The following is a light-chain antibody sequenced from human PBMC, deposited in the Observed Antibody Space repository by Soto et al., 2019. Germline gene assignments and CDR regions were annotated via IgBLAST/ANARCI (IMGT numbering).Light chain of an antibody. CDR1: QGIYNY. CDR3: HKYNSALLT. J-gene: IGKJ5*01. CDR2: AAS. Sequence: DIQMTQSPSSLSASVGDRVTITCRASQGIYNYLAWYQQKPGKAPKLLIYAASTLEAGVPSRFSGSGSGTDITLTISSLQPEDVATYYCHKYNSALLTFSQGTRLEIK. V-gene: IGKV1-27*01.